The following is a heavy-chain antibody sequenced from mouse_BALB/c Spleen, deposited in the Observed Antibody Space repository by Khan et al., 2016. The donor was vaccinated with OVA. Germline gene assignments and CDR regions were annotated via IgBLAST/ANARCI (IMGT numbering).Heavy chain of an antibody. CDR1: GFTFSSYS. V-gene: IGHV5-6*01. J-gene: IGHJ3*01. Sequence: EVELVESGADLVKPGGSLKLSCAASGFTFSSYSMSWVRQTPDKRLEWVAFISSGGDYTYYSDSVKGRFTISRDYAKNTFYLQMSDLKSEDKTMYYCANHLTVSFANGGKGTLVTVPA. CDR2: ISSGGDYT. CDR3: ANHLTVSFAN. D-gene: IGHD4-1*01.